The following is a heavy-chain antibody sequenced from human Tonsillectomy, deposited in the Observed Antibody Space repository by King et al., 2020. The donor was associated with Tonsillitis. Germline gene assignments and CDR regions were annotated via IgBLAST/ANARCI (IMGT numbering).Heavy chain of an antibody. J-gene: IGHJ6*03. D-gene: IGHD1-26*01. Sequence: VQLVESGGGLVQPGGSLRLSCAASGFTFSSYEMNWVRQAPGKGLEWVSYISSSGSTIYYADSVKGRFTISRDNAKNSLYLQMNSLRAEDTAVYYCARQSGTSTRYYYYYMDVWGKGTTVTVSS. V-gene: IGHV3-48*03. CDR1: GFTFSSYE. CDR2: ISSSGSTI. CDR3: ARQSGTSTRYYYYYMDV.